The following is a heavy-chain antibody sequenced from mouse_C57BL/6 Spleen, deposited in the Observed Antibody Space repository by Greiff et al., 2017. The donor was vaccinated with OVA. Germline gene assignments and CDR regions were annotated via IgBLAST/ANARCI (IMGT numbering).Heavy chain of an antibody. CDR3: ARNWAPNAMDY. CDR1: GYTFTSYW. Sequence: QVQLQQPGAELVMPGASVKLSCKASGYTFTSYWMHWVKQRPGQGLEWIGEIDPSDSYTNYNQKFKGKSTLTVDKSSSTAYMQLSSLTSEDSAVYYCARNWAPNAMDYWGQGTSVTVSS. CDR2: IDPSDSYT. V-gene: IGHV1-69*01. J-gene: IGHJ4*01. D-gene: IGHD4-1*01.